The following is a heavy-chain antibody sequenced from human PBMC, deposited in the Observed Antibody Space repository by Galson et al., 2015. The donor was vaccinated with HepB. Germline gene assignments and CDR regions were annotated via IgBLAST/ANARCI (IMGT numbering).Heavy chain of an antibody. J-gene: IGHJ5*02. D-gene: IGHD6-13*01. CDR2: IYYSGST. V-gene: IGHV4-39*07. CDR1: GGSISSSSYY. CDR3: ARGVGAAAVGVKIAPARFDP. Sequence: VSGGSISSSSYYWGWIRQPPGKGLEWIGSIYYSGSTYYNPSLKSRVTISVDTSKNQFSLKLSSVTAADTAVYYCARGVGAAAVGVKIAPARFDPWGQGTLVTVSS.